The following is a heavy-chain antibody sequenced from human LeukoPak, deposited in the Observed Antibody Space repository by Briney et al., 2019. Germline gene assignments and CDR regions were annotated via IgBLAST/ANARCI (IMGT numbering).Heavy chain of an antibody. Sequence: GASVKVSCKASGYTFTGYHMHWVRRAPGQGLEWMGRINPNSGDTNYAQKFQGRVTMTRDTSISTAYMELSRLRSDDTAVYYCARDSNYYHDSSGYYSLDYWGQGTLVTVSS. CDR1: GYTFTGYH. V-gene: IGHV1-2*06. CDR2: INPNSGDT. J-gene: IGHJ4*02. CDR3: ARDSNYYHDSSGYYSLDY. D-gene: IGHD3-22*01.